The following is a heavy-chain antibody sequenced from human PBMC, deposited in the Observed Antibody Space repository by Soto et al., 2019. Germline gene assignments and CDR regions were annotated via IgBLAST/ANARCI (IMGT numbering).Heavy chain of an antibody. CDR1: GFTFSDYY. CDR3: ARGRGAAAAYFDF. CDR2: ISSSTSHT. D-gene: IGHD6-13*01. V-gene: IGHV3-11*05. J-gene: IGHJ4*02. Sequence: PGGSLRLSCAVSGFTFSDYYMTWIRQAPGKGLEWVSYISSSTSHTNYADSVKGRFTISRDNAKNSLFLQMNSLRAEDTAVYYCARGRGAAAAYFDFWGQGTLVTVSS.